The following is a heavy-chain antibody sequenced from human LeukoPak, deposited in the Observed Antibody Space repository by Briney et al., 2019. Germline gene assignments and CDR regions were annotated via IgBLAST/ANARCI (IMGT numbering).Heavy chain of an antibody. CDR1: GGSISSYF. Sequence: SEALSLTCTVSGGSISSYFWSWVRQPPGKGLEWIGYIYYSGSTNYSPSLKSRVTISVDTSKNQFSLKLASVTTADTAVYYCARDRWLGYWGQGTLVTVSS. J-gene: IGHJ4*02. V-gene: IGHV4-59*01. CDR2: IYYSGST. D-gene: IGHD5-12*01. CDR3: ARDRWLGY.